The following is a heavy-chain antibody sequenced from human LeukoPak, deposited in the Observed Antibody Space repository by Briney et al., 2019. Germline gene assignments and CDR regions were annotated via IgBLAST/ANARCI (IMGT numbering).Heavy chain of an antibody. CDR3: ARIPLLYYDSSGYYPDY. J-gene: IGHJ4*02. V-gene: IGHV4-34*01. Sequence: SETLSLTCAVYGGSFSDYYWSWIRQPPGKGLEWIGEINHSGSTNYNPSLKSRVTISVDTSKNQFSLKLSSVTAADTAVYYCARIPLLYYDSSGYYPDYWGQGTLVTVSS. D-gene: IGHD3-22*01. CDR1: GGSFSDYY. CDR2: INHSGST.